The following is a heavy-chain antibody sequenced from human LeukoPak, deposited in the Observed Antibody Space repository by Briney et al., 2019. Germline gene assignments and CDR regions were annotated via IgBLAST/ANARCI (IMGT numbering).Heavy chain of an antibody. CDR2: ISSSSSYI. CDR3: ARPAVAGTGAFDY. Sequence: KPGGSLRLSCAASGFTFSSYSMNWVRQAPGKGLEWVSSISSSSSYIYYADSVKGRFTISTDNAKNSLYLQMNSLRAEDTAVYYCARPAVAGTGAFDYWGQGTLVTVSS. CDR1: GFTFSSYS. D-gene: IGHD6-19*01. V-gene: IGHV3-21*01. J-gene: IGHJ4*02.